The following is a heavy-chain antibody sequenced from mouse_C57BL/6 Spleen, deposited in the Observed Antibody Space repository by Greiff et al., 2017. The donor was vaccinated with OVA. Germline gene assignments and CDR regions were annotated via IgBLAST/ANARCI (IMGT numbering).Heavy chain of an antibody. CDR2: IYPRSGNT. CDR3: ARKDTTVVHYYAMDY. D-gene: IGHD1-1*01. V-gene: IGHV1-81*01. J-gene: IGHJ4*01. CDR1: GYTFTSYG. Sequence: VQLQQSGAELARPGASVKLSCKASGYTFTSYGISWVKQRTGQGLEWIGDIYPRSGNTYYNEKFKGKATLTADKSSSTAYMELRSLTSEDSAVDFCARKDTTVVHYYAMDYWGQGTSVTVSS.